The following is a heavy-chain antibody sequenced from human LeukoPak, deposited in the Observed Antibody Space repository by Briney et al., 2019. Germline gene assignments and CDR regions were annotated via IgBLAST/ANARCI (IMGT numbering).Heavy chain of an antibody. CDR1: GFTFSNYA. V-gene: IGHV3-23*01. Sequence: GGSLRLSCAASGFTFSNYAMSWVRQAPGKGLEWVSVISGSGGSTYYADSVKGRFTISRDNSKITLYLQMNSLRAEDTAVYYCASMSDRIGGYFDYWGQGTLVTVSS. CDR2: ISGSGGST. CDR3: ASMSDRIGGYFDY. J-gene: IGHJ4*02. D-gene: IGHD3-16*01.